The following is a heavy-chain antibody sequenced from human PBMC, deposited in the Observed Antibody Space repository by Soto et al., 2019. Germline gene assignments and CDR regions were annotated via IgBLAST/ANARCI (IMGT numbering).Heavy chain of an antibody. CDR1: GFTFDDYG. V-gene: IGHV3-20*01. CDR2: INWNGGST. Sequence: GGSLRLSCAASGFTFDDYGMSWVRQAPGKGLEWVSGINWNGGSTGYADSVKGRFTIPRDNAKNSLYLQMNSLRAEETALYHCARVGKDCSSTSCYAGYYYYYMDVWGKGTTVTVSS. CDR3: ARVGKDCSSTSCYAGYYYYYMDV. D-gene: IGHD2-2*01. J-gene: IGHJ6*03.